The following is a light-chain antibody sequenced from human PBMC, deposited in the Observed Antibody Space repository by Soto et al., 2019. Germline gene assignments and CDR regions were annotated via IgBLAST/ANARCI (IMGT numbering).Light chain of an antibody. CDR2: EVS. CDR1: SSDVGYYNR. J-gene: IGLJ2*01. V-gene: IGLV2-18*01. Sequence: QSALTQPPSVSGSPGQSVTISCTGTSSDVGYYNRVSWYQQPPGTAPKLLIYEVSNRPSGVPDRFSGSKSGNTASLTISGLQAEDEADYYCSLYTSSSTPVVFGGGTKLTVL. CDR3: SLYTSSSTPVV.